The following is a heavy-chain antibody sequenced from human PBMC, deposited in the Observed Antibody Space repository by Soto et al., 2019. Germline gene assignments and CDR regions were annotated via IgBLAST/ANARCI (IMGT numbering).Heavy chain of an antibody. CDR3: ARHLGYDSSGYYRNWFDP. Sequence: PSETLSLTCTFSGCSISSYYWSWIRQPPGKGLEWIGYIYYSGSTNYNPSLKSRVTMSVDTSKNQFSLKLSSVTAADTAVYYCARHLGYDSSGYYRNWFDPWGQGTLVTVSS. J-gene: IGHJ5*02. CDR1: GCSISSYY. V-gene: IGHV4-59*08. D-gene: IGHD3-22*01. CDR2: IYYSGST.